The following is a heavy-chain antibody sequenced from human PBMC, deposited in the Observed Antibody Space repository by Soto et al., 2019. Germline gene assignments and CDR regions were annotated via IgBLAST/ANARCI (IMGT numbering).Heavy chain of an antibody. Sequence: QVQLVQSGAEVKKPGASVKVSCKASGYTFTSYDINWVRQATGQGLEWMGWMNPNSGNTGYAQTSQGRATMPRNTPISTAYTELSSLRSEDTAVYYCARHYASDGRADYSGQGTLVTVSS. CDR3: ARHYASDGRADY. CDR1: GYTFTSYD. V-gene: IGHV1-8*01. D-gene: IGHD4-17*01. CDR2: MNPNSGNT. J-gene: IGHJ4*02.